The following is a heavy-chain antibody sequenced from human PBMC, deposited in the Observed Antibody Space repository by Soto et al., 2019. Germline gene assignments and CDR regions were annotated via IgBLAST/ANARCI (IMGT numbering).Heavy chain of an antibody. CDR2: IYYSGST. J-gene: IGHJ6*02. Sequence: QVQLQESGPGLVKPSETLSLTCTVSGGSISSYYWSWIRQPPGKGLEWIGYIYYSGSTNYNPSLKSRAPXSXDXXKSQFSRKLSSVTAADTAVYYCAREGLTGTIGLYYYYGMDVWGQGTTVTVSS. D-gene: IGHD1-7*01. CDR3: AREGLTGTIGLYYYYGMDV. CDR1: GGSISSYY. V-gene: IGHV4-59*01.